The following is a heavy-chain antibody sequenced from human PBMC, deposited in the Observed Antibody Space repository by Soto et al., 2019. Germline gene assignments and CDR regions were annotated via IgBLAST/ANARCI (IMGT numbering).Heavy chain of an antibody. V-gene: IGHV3-23*01. CDR1: GVTFSSYA. D-gene: IGHD6-6*01. CDR2: ISGSGGST. CDR3: AKVGIAARPGYFDY. J-gene: IGHJ4*02. Sequence: EVQLLESGGGLVQPGGSLRLSCAASGVTFSSYAMSWVRQAPGKGLEWVSAISGSGGSTYYADSVKGRFTITRDNSKNTLYLQMNSLGAEDTAVYYCAKVGIAARPGYFDYWGQGTLVTVSS.